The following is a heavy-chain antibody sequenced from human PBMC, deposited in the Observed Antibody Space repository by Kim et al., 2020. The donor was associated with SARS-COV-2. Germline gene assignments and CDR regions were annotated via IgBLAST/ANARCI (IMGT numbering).Heavy chain of an antibody. Sequence: GGSLRLSCAASGFTFSSYAMHWVRQAPGKGLEWVAVISYDGSNKYYADSVKGRFTISRDNSKNTLYLQMNSLRAEDTAVYYCARTVRGVVATMNALDYWGQGTLVTVSS. D-gene: IGHD5-12*01. J-gene: IGHJ4*02. CDR1: GFTFSSYA. CDR3: ARTVRGVVATMNALDY. CDR2: ISYDGSNK. V-gene: IGHV3-30*04.